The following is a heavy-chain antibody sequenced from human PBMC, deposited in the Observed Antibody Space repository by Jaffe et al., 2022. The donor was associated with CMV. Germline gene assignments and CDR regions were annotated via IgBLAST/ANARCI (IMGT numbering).Heavy chain of an antibody. CDR3: TADYGSGRPYYYYYGMDV. V-gene: IGHV3-15*01. CDR2: IKSKTDGGTT. Sequence: EVQLVESGGGLVKPGGSLRLSCAASGFTFSNAWMSWVRQAPGKGLEWVGRIKSKTDGGTTDYAAPVKGRFTISRDDSKNTLYLQMNSLKTEDTAVYYCTADYGSGRPYYYYYGMDVWGQGTTVTVSS. D-gene: IGHD3-10*01. J-gene: IGHJ6*02. CDR1: GFTFSNAW.